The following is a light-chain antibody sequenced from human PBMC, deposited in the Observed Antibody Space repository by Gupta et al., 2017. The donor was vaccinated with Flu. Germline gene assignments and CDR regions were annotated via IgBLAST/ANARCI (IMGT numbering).Light chain of an antibody. CDR1: SSNIGNND. Sequence: VLTHSPSVSAAPWLTVTVSSSGSSSNIGNNDVSWYQQLPGTAPKLLMYDNNKRPSGIPDRFSGSKSGTSATLGITGLQAGDEADYYCGSWDSSLSDLVFGGGTKLTVL. J-gene: IGLJ2*01. CDR2: DNN. CDR3: GSWDSSLSDLV. V-gene: IGLV1-51*01.